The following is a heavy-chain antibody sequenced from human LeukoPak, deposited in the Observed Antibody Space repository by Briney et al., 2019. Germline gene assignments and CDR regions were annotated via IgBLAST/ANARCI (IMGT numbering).Heavy chain of an antibody. J-gene: IGHJ4*02. CDR3: AKVDGYNVGY. CDR2: IRYDGSNK. V-gene: IGHV3-30*02. D-gene: IGHD5-24*01. Sequence: GGSLRLSCAASRFTFSAYGMHWVRQAPGKGLEWVAFIRYDGSNKHYADSVKGRFTISRDNSKNTLYLQMNSLRAEDTAVYYCAKVDGYNVGYWGQGTLVTVSS. CDR1: RFTFSAYG.